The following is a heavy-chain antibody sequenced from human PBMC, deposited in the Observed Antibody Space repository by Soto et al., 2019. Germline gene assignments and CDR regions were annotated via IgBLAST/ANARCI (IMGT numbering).Heavy chain of an antibody. Sequence: GGSLRLSCAASGFTFSGSAMHWVRQASGKGLEWVGRIRSKANSYATAYAASVKGRFTISRDDSKNTAYLQMNSLKTEDTAVYYCTRLMTGHAQNHAFDIWGQGTMVTVSS. CDR2: IRSKANSYAT. V-gene: IGHV3-73*01. D-gene: IGHD3-9*01. CDR3: TRLMTGHAQNHAFDI. CDR1: GFTFSGSA. J-gene: IGHJ3*02.